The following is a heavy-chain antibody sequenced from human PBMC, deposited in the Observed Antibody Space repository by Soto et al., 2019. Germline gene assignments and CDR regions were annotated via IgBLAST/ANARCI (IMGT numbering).Heavy chain of an antibody. J-gene: IGHJ4*02. CDR3: AKDLRDGSFQALFDR. CDR1: GFTFADYG. D-gene: IGHD1-26*01. V-gene: IGHV3-30*18. CDR2: ISYDGSNT. Sequence: GGSLRLSCSTSGFTFADYGMHWVRQAPGKGLEWVAVISYDGSNTYYSDSVKGRFTISRDSSSHTLFLQMNSLRPEDTAVYYCAKDLRDGSFQALFDRWGQGTLVTVSS.